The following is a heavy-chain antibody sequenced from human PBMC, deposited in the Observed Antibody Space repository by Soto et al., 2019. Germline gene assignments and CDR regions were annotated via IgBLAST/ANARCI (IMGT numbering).Heavy chain of an antibody. CDR1: GGTFSSYA. V-gene: IGHV1-69*12. J-gene: IGHJ4*02. CDR3: ASYGYDFWSGYLYFDY. Sequence: QVQLVQSGAEVKKPGSSVKVSCKASGGTFSSYAISWVRQAPGQGLEWMGGIIPIFGTANYAQKFQGRVTITADESTSTAYMELSSLRSEDMAVYYCASYGYDFWSGYLYFDYWGQGTLVTVSS. D-gene: IGHD3-3*01. CDR2: IIPIFGTA.